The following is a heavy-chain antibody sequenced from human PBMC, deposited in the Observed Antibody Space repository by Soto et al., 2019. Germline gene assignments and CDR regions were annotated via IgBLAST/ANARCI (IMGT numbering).Heavy chain of an antibody. Sequence: WGSLGLSCAASGFTIAAHAMTWVRQAPGKGLEWVSSISESGDITFYAESVRGRFTISRDNSKNMLFLQLSSLRVEDTAMYYCVPGSSGTAGEDCWGQGTLVTVSS. CDR1: GFTIAAHA. V-gene: IGHV3-23*01. CDR2: ISESGDIT. CDR3: VPGSSGTAGEDC. D-gene: IGHD1-26*01. J-gene: IGHJ4*02.